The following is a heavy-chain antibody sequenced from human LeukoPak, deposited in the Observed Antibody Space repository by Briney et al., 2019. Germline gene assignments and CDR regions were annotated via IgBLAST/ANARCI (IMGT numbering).Heavy chain of an antibody. Sequence: GGSLRLSCAASGFTFSSYEMNWVRQAPGKGLEWVSYISSSGSTIYYADSVKGRFTISRDNAKNSLYLQMNSLRAEDTAVYYCARHRPAAMSTDAFDIWGQGTMVTVSS. CDR1: GFTFSSYE. D-gene: IGHD2-2*01. V-gene: IGHV3-48*03. CDR2: ISSSGSTI. J-gene: IGHJ3*02. CDR3: ARHRPAAMSTDAFDI.